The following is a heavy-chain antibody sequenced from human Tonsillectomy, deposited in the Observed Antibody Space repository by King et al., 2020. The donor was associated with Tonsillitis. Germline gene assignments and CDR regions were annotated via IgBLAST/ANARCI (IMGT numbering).Heavy chain of an antibody. J-gene: IGHJ5*02. CDR3: ARERGGYCSGGSCYWFDP. CDR2: IYYSGST. V-gene: IGHV4-30-4*07. CDR1: GGSISSGGYS. D-gene: IGHD2-15*01. Sequence: QLQESGPGLVKPSQTLSLTCAVSGGSISSGGYSWSWIRQPPGKGLEWIGYIYYSGSTYYNPSLKSRVTISVDTSKNQFSLKLSSVTAADTAVYYCARERGGYCSGGSCYWFDPWGQGTLVTVSS.